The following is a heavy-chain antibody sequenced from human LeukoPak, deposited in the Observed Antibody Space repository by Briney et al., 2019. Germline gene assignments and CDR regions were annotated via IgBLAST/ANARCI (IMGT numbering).Heavy chain of an antibody. J-gene: IGHJ4*02. Sequence: GGSLRLSCAASGFTFTRYWMHWVRQAPGKGLVWVSRINTDGSSTAYADSVKGRFTISRDNAKNTVYLQMNSLRAEDTAVYYCAKDPRYCSSTSCYGGGPYYFDYWGQGTLVTVSS. CDR2: INTDGSST. V-gene: IGHV3-74*01. CDR1: GFTFTRYW. D-gene: IGHD2-2*01. CDR3: AKDPRYCSSTSCYGGGPYYFDY.